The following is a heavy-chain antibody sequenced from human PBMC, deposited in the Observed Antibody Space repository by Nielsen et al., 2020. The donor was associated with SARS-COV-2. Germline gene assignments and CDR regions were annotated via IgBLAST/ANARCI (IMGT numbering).Heavy chain of an antibody. J-gene: IGHJ1*01. CDR3: ARGVDAAMEPPEH. D-gene: IGHD5-18*01. V-gene: IGHV1-69*01. CDR2: IIPIFNTA. Sequence: WVRQAPGQGLEWMGGIIPIFNTANYAQKFQGRITITADDSTSTAYMELSSLRSEDTAVYYCARGVDAAMEPPEHWGQGTLVTVSS.